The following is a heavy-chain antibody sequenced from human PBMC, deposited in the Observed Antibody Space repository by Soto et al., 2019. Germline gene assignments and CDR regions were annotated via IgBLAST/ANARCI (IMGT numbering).Heavy chain of an antibody. CDR3: AVSSQLVTYYYGMDV. CDR1: GYSFTSYW. CDR2: IYPGDSDT. D-gene: IGHD6-13*01. J-gene: IGHJ6*02. Sequence: GESLKISCKGSGYSFTSYWIGWVRQMPGKGLEWMGIIYPGDSDTRYSPSFQGQVTISADKSISTAYLQWSSLKASDTAMYYCAVSSQLVTYYYGMDVWGQGTTVTVSS. V-gene: IGHV5-51*01.